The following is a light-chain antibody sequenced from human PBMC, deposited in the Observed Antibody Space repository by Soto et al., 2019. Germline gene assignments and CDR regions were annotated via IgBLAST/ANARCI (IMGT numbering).Light chain of an antibody. J-gene: IGKJ1*01. CDR1: QSVSSSY. Sequence: IALTQSPGTLSLSPGERATLSCRASQSVSSSYLAWYQQKPGQAPRPLIYGASSRAIGIPDRFSGSGSGTDFTLTISRLEPEDFAVYYCQQYGSSPWTFGQGTKVDIK. V-gene: IGKV3-20*01. CDR2: GAS. CDR3: QQYGSSPWT.